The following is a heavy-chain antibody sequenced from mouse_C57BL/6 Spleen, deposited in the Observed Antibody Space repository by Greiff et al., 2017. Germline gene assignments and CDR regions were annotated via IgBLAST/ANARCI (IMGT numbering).Heavy chain of an antibody. Sequence: VQLKQSGPELVKPGDSVKISCKASGYSFTGYFMNWVMQSHGKSLEWIGRINPYNGDTFYNQKFKGKATLTVDKSSSTAHMELRSLTSEDSAVYYCARSDYYGSSYAFDYWGQGTTLTVSS. CDR1: GYSFTGYF. D-gene: IGHD1-1*01. CDR2: INPYNGDT. J-gene: IGHJ2*01. V-gene: IGHV1-20*01. CDR3: ARSDYYGSSYAFDY.